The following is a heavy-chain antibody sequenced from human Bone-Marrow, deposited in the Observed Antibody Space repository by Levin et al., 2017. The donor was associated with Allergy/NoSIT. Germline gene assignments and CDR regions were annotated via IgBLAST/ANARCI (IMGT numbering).Heavy chain of an antibody. CDR2: LYSDGPT. CDR3: VRDVVAGTRYFAL. CDR1: GFTISSNY. J-gene: IGHJ2*01. D-gene: IGHD6-19*01. V-gene: IGHV3-53*01. Sequence: GGSLRLSCAASGFTISSNYMSWVRQAPGKGLEWVSVLYSDGPTYYAESVKGRFTISRDNSKNNLFLQMNTLTVEDTAVYYCVRDVVAGTRYFALWGRGTLVTVSS.